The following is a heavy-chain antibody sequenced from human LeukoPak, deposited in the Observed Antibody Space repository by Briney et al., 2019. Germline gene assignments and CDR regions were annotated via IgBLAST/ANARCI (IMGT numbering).Heavy chain of an antibody. D-gene: IGHD2-2*02. J-gene: IGHJ4*02. V-gene: IGHV4-38-2*01. CDR1: GYSISSGYY. Sequence: SETLSLTCAVSGYSISSGYYWGWIRQPPGKGLEWIGSIYHSGNTCYNPSLKSRVTISVDTSKNQFSLKLSSVTAADTAVYYCARKYCSSASCYSFDYWGQGTLVTVSS. CDR2: IYHSGNT. CDR3: ARKYCSSASCYSFDY.